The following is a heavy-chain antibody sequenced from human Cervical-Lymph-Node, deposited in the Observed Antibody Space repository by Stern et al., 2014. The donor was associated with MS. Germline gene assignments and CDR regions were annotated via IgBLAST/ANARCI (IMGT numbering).Heavy chain of an antibody. CDR2: SLYSGST. Sequence: VQLVQSGPGLVKPSETLSLTCTVSGDSVSTNYWSWIRQPPAQGLEWIGHSLYSGSTDYNPTLKSRVTIAVDTSKNQFSLKLTSVTAEDTAVYYCARDGYGSGTYGWFDPWGQGTLVTVSS. CDR1: GDSVSTNY. J-gene: IGHJ5*02. D-gene: IGHD3-10*01. CDR3: ARDGYGSGTYGWFDP. V-gene: IGHV4-59*02.